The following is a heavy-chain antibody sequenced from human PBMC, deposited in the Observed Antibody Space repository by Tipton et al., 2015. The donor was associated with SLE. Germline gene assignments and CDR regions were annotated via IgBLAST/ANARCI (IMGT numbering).Heavy chain of an antibody. Sequence: TLSLTCTVSGGSLSSYYWSWIRQPAGKGLEWIGRIYTSGSTNYNPSLKSRVTMSVDTSKNQFSLKLSSVTAADTAVYYCARVGWELKDYYYMDVWGKGTTVTVSS. CDR1: GGSLSSYY. V-gene: IGHV4-4*07. J-gene: IGHJ6*03. CDR3: ARVGWELKDYYYMDV. CDR2: IYTSGST. D-gene: IGHD1-26*01.